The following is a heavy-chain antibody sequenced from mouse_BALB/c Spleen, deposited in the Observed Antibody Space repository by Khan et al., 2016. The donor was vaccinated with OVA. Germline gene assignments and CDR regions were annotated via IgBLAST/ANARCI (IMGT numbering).Heavy chain of an antibody. CDR1: GYSITSDYA. Sequence: EVQLVESGPGLVKPSQSLSLTCTVTGYSITSDYAWNWIRQFPGNKLEWMGYISYSGSTRYNQSLKSRISITRDTSKNQFFLQLNSVTTEDTATYYCTNYYGYLDYWGQGTTLTVSS. V-gene: IGHV3-2*02. D-gene: IGHD1-1*01. CDR3: TNYYGYLDY. J-gene: IGHJ2*01. CDR2: ISYSGST.